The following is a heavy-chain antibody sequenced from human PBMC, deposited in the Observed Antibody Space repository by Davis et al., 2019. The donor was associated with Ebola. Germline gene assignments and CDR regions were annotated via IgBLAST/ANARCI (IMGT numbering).Heavy chain of an antibody. D-gene: IGHD3-16*01. V-gene: IGHV3-23*01. CDR2: ISGSGGST. J-gene: IGHJ2*01. CDR1: GFTFSSYA. Sequence: GESLKISCAASGFTFSSYAMSWVRQAPGKGLEWVSAISGSGGSTYYADSVKGRFTISRDNSKNTLYLQMNSLRAEDTAVYYCAKDVTGYFDLWGRGTLVTVSS. CDR3: AKDVTGYFDL.